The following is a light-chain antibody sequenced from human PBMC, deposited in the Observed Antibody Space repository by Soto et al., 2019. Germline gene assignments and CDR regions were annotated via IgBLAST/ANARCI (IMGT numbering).Light chain of an antibody. CDR1: SSNIGNNG. J-gene: IGLJ2*01. Sequence: QPVLTQPPSVSDAPRQRVTISCSGSSSNIGNNGVNWYQQLPGKAPKLLIYYDDLLPSGVSDRFSGSKSGTSASLAISGLQSEDEADYYCAAWDDSLKGPVFGGGTKLTVL. V-gene: IGLV1-36*01. CDR3: AAWDDSLKGPV. CDR2: YDD.